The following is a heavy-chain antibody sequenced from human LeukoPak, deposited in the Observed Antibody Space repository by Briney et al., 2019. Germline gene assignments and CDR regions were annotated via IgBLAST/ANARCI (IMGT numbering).Heavy chain of an antibody. D-gene: IGHD3-10*01. CDR3: AHYPNEMVPSQN. CDR2: IYWNDDK. V-gene: IGHV2-5*01. Sequence: SGPTLVKPTQTLTLTCTFSGFSLSTSGVGVGWIRQPPGKALEWLALIYWNDDKRYSPSLKSRLTITKDTSKNQVVLTMTNMDPVETPPYYCAHYPNEMVPSQNWGKGPLVTVSS. CDR1: GFSLSTSGVG. J-gene: IGHJ1*01.